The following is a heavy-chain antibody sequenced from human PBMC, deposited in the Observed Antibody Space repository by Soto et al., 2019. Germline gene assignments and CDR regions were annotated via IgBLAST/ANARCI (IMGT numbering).Heavy chain of an antibody. J-gene: IGHJ4*02. D-gene: IGHD3-3*01. CDR3: ARGYDFWSGYPKDYFDY. Sequence: PSETLSLTCTVSGGSISSYYWSWIRQPPGKGLEWIGYIYYSGSTNYNPSLKSRVTISVDTSKNQFSLKLSSVTAADTAVYYCARGYDFWSGYPKDYFDYWGQGTLVTVSS. V-gene: IGHV4-59*01. CDR1: GGSISSYY. CDR2: IYYSGST.